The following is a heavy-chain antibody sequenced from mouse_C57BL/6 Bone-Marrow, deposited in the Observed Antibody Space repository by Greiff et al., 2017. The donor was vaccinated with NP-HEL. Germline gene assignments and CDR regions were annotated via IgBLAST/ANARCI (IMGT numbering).Heavy chain of an antibody. Sequence: EVQLQQSGAELVRPGASVKLSCTASGFNIKDDYMHWVKQRPEQGLEWIGWIDPENGDTEYASKFQGKATITADTSSNTAYLQLSSLTSEDTAVYYCTNDYDGFAYWGRGTLVTVSA. V-gene: IGHV14-4*01. J-gene: IGHJ3*01. CDR1: GFNIKDDY. CDR3: TNDYDGFAY. CDR2: IDPENGDT. D-gene: IGHD2-4*01.